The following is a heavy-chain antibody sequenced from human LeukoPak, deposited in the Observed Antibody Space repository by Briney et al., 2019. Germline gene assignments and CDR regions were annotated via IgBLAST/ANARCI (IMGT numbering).Heavy chain of an antibody. V-gene: IGHV1-8*01. CDR1: GYTFTSYD. J-gene: IGHJ6*03. CDR2: MNPNSGNT. Sequence: ASVKVSCKASGYTFTSYDISWVRQATGQGLEWMGWMNPNSGNTGYAQKFQGRVTMTRNTSISTAYMELSSLRSEDTAVYYCARSYSMVRGVITGPAYYMDVWGKGTTVTVSS. CDR3: ARSYSMVRGVITGPAYYMDV. D-gene: IGHD3-10*01.